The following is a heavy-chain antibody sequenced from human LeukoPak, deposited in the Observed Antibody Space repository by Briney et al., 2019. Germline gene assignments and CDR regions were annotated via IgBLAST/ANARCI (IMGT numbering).Heavy chain of an antibody. D-gene: IGHD2-15*01. CDR1: GFTFSSYS. V-gene: IGHV3-21*01. CDR3: ARDSVVVAANWFDP. Sequence: GGSLRLSCAASGFTFSSYSMNWVRQAPGKGLEWVSSISSSSSYIYYADSVKGRFTISRDNAKNPLYLQMNSLRAEVTAVYYCARDSVVVAANWFDPWGQGTLVTVSS. CDR2: ISSSSSYI. J-gene: IGHJ5*02.